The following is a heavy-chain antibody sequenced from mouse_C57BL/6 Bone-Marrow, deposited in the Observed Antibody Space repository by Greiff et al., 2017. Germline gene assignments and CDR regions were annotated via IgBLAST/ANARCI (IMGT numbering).Heavy chain of an antibody. J-gene: IGHJ2*01. CDR1: GYTFTSYW. D-gene: IGHD2-12*01. CDR2: IDPNSGGT. V-gene: IGHV1-72*01. Sequence: QVQLQQPGAELVKPGASVKLSCKASGYTFTSYWMHWVKQRPGRGLGWIGRIDPNSGGTKYNEKFKSKATLTVDKPSSTAYMQLSSLTSEDSAVYYCARSPVTHFDYWGQGTTLTVSS. CDR3: ARSPVTHFDY.